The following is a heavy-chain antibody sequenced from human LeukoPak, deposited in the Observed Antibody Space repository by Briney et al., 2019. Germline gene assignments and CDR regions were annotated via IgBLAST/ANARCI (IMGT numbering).Heavy chain of an antibody. J-gene: IGHJ3*02. D-gene: IGHD4-23*01. V-gene: IGHV4-31*03. Sequence: SETLSLTCTVSGGSISSGGYYWSWIRQHPGTGLEWIGYIYYSGSTYYNPSLKSRVTISVDTSKNQFSLKLSSVTAADTAVYYCARAATVAAFDIWGQGTMVTVSS. CDR2: IYYSGST. CDR3: ARAATVAAFDI. CDR1: GGSISSGGYY.